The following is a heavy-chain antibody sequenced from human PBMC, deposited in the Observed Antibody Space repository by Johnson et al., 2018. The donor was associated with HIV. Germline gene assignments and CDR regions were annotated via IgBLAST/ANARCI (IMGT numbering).Heavy chain of an antibody. CDR1: SSNY. Sequence: VQLVESGGGLVQPGGSLRLSCVGSSNYKSWVRQAPGKGLEWVSVIYSGGSTYYADSVKGRFTISRDTSKNTLYLQMNSLRAEDTAVYYCATDAFDIWGQGTMVTVSS. J-gene: IGHJ3*02. CDR2: IYSGGST. CDR3: ATDAFDI. V-gene: IGHV3-53*01.